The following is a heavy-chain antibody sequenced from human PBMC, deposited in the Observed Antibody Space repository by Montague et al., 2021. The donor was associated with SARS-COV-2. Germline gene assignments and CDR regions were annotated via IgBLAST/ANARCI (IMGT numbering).Heavy chain of an antibody. CDR1: GFILSTYD. CDR3: ARAPPYSSASWGYYGMDV. V-gene: IGHV3-13*01. D-gene: IGHD6-6*01. CDR2: IGTRGDT. J-gene: IGHJ6*02. Sequence: SLRLSCAAPGFILSTYDMHWVRQATGKGLEWVSAIGTRGDTYYPGSVKGRFTMSRENAENSLYLQMTSLRAGDTAVYYCARAPPYSSASWGYYGMDVWGQGTTVTVSS.